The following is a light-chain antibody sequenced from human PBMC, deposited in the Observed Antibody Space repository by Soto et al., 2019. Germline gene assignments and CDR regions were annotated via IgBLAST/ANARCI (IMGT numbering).Light chain of an antibody. J-gene: IGKJ1*01. V-gene: IGKV3D-15*03. CDR2: GAS. CDR3: HQYNNWPPWT. CDR1: QSVCNN. Sequence: IGLSQSPGTLSLSPGERATLSCRASQSVCNNYLAWYQQKPGQAPRLLIYGASFRATGIPARFSGSGSGTELALTLSIMQSEDFAVYYCHQYNNWPPWTFGQGTKVDIK.